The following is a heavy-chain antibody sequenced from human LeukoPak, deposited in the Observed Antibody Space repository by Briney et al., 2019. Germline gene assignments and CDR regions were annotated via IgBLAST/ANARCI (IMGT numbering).Heavy chain of an antibody. V-gene: IGHV4-59*01. CDR3: ARALRYFDWLPSYYFDY. Sequence: SKTLSLTCTVSGGSISSYYWSWIRQPPGKGLEWIGYIYYSGSTNYNPSLKSRVTISVDTSKNQFSLKLSSVTAADTAVYYCARALRYFDWLPSYYFDYWGQGTLVTVSS. J-gene: IGHJ4*02. D-gene: IGHD3-9*01. CDR2: IYYSGST. CDR1: GGSISSYY.